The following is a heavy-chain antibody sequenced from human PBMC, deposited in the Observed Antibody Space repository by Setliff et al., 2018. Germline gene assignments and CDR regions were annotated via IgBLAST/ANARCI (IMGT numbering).Heavy chain of an antibody. V-gene: IGHV1-69*13. CDR2: IIPIFGTT. J-gene: IGHJ6*02. Sequence: SVKVSCKASGGSFSTYAISWARQAPGQGLEWMGVIIPIFGTTNNAQKFQGRVTITADESTSTAYMELSSLRSEDTAVYYCARANYHDSSGHSVYGMDVWGQGTTVTVSS. D-gene: IGHD3-22*01. CDR3: ARANYHDSSGHSVYGMDV. CDR1: GGSFSTYA.